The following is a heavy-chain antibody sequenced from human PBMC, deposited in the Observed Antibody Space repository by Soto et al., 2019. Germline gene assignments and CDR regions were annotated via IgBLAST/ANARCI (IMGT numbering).Heavy chain of an antibody. Sequence: GGSLRLSCAASGFTFRSYAMSWVRQAPGKGLEWVSGISASGSSTNYADPVKGRFTISRDNSKNTLYLQVNTLRAEDTAVYYCAKGGTISRRYFDNWCQGTPVTVSS. CDR3: AKGGTISRRYFDN. CDR2: ISASGSST. CDR1: GFTFRSYA. J-gene: IGHJ4*02. V-gene: IGHV3-23*01. D-gene: IGHD1-26*01.